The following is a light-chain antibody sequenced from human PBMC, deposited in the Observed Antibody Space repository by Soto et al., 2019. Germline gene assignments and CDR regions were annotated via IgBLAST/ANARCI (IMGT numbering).Light chain of an antibody. CDR1: QSVSSSY. Sequence: DIVLTQSPGTLSLSPGERATLSCRASQSVSSSYLAWYQQKPVQAPSLLIYGASSRATGIPDRFSGSGSGTDFTLTISRLQPEDFAVYYCQQYGSSPRTFGQGTKVDIK. J-gene: IGKJ1*01. CDR2: GAS. V-gene: IGKV3-20*01. CDR3: QQYGSSPRT.